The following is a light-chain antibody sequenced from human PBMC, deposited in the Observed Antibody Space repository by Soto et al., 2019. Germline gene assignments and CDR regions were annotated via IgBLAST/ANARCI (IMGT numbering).Light chain of an antibody. Sequence: DIQMTQSPSSLSAAVGDRVTITCRASQSIKTYLNWYQQKPGKAPNLLIFAASRLQSWVPSRFSGSGSGTDFTLTISSLQPEDFATYYCQETYSTPPGTFGGGTKVDNK. CDR3: QETYSTPPGT. CDR1: QSIKTY. V-gene: IGKV1-39*01. J-gene: IGKJ4*01. CDR2: AAS.